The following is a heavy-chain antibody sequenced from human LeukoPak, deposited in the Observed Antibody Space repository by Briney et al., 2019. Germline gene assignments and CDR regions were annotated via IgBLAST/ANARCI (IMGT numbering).Heavy chain of an antibody. CDR3: ARTRQAGTGIDY. CDR1: GYTFTNYA. Sequence: GASVKVSCKASGYTFTNYAIHWVRQAPGQRLEWMGWINAGNGNTKYSQEFQDRVTITRDTSASTAYMELRSLRSDDTAVYYCARTRQAGTGIDYWGQGTLVTVSS. J-gene: IGHJ4*02. V-gene: IGHV1-3*01. CDR2: INAGNGNT. D-gene: IGHD6-19*01.